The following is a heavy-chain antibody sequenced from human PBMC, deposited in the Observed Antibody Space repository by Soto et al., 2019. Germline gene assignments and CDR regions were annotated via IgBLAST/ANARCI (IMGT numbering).Heavy chain of an antibody. CDR2: IYYSGST. CDR1: GGSVSSGSYY. Sequence: SETLALTCTVSGGSVSSGSYYWSWIRQPPGKGLERIGYIYYSGSTNYNPSLKSRVTISVDTSKNQFSLKLSSVTAADTAVYYCARGSYYDFWSGPQKSYYYYGMDVWGQGTTVTVSS. D-gene: IGHD3-3*01. CDR3: ARGSYYDFWSGPQKSYYYYGMDV. V-gene: IGHV4-61*01. J-gene: IGHJ6*02.